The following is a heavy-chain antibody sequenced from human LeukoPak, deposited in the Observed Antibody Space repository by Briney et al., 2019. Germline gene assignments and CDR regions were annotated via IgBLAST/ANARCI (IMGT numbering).Heavy chain of an antibody. Sequence: GGSLRLSCAASGFTFSSYAMSWVRQAPGKGLEWVSAISGSGGSTYYEDSVKGRFTISRDNSKNTLYLQMNSLRAEDTAVYYCAKDLFPVVVTASPAEYFQHWGQGTLVTVSS. V-gene: IGHV3-23*01. J-gene: IGHJ1*01. CDR2: ISGSGGST. CDR3: AKDLFPVVVTASPAEYFQH. D-gene: IGHD2-21*02. CDR1: GFTFSSYA.